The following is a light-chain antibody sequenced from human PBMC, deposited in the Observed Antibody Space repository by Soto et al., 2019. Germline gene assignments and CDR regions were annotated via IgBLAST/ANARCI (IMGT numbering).Light chain of an antibody. J-gene: IGLJ2*01. CDR1: SSNLGSKT. Sequence: QSVLTQPPSASGAPGQRVTISCSGSSSNLGSKTVNWYQQLPGTAPKLLLYNNNHPPSGVPDRCSGSKSSTSASLAISGLQSEDEGDYYYAAWGDSLNGYVVFVGGTKLAVL. CDR3: AAWGDSLNGYVV. V-gene: IGLV1-44*01. CDR2: NNN.